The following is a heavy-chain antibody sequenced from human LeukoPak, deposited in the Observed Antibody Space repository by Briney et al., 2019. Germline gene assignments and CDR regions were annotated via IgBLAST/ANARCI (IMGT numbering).Heavy chain of an antibody. Sequence: SETLSLTCTVSGGSISSYYWSWIRQPPGKGLEWIGYIYYSGSTNYNPSLKSRVTISVDTSKNQFSLKLSSVTAADTAVYYCARASEQRLVNLYYYMDVWGKGTTVTVSS. D-gene: IGHD6-13*01. CDR1: GGSISSYY. V-gene: IGHV4-59*01. J-gene: IGHJ6*03. CDR3: ARASEQRLVNLYYYMDV. CDR2: IYYSGST.